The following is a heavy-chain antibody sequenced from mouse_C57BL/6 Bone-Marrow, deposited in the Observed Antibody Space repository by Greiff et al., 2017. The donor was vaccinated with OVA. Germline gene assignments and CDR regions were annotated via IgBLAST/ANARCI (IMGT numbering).Heavy chain of an antibody. D-gene: IGHD1-1*02. CDR2: IDPSDSYT. CDR1: GYTFTSYW. V-gene: IGHV1-59*01. Sequence: VQLQQPGAELVRPGTSVKLSCKASGYTFTSYWMHWVKQRPGQGLEWIGVIDPSDSYTNYNQKFKGKATLTVDTSSSTAYMQLSSLTSEDSAVYYCARRNGLYAMDYWGQGTSVTVSS. J-gene: IGHJ4*01. CDR3: ARRNGLYAMDY.